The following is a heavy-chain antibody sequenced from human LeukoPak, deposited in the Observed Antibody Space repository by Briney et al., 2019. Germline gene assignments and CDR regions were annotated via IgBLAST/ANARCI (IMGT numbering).Heavy chain of an antibody. CDR1: GYTFTSYG. CDR2: ISAYNGNT. CDR3: ARGPAYSSSWYLDY. J-gene: IGHJ4*02. D-gene: IGHD6-13*01. V-gene: IGHV1-18*01. Sequence: ASVKVSCKASGYTFTSYGISWVRQAPGQGLEWMGWISAYNGNTNYAQKFQGRVTITRNTSISTAYMELSSLRSEDTAVYYCARGPAYSSSWYLDYWGQGTLVTVSS.